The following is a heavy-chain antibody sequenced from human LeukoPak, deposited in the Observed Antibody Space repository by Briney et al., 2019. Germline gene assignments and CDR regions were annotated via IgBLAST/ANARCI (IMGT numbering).Heavy chain of an antibody. J-gene: IGHJ6*02. CDR2: INHSGST. CDR3: ARGQNYYDSSGYNNYYYYGMDV. CDR1: GGSFSGYY. Sequence: PSETLSLTCAVYGGSFSGYYWSWIRQPPGKGLEWIGEINHSGSTNYNPSLKSRVTISVDTSKNQFSLKLSSVTAADTAVYYCARGQNYYDSSGYNNYYYYGMDVWGQGTTVTVSS. V-gene: IGHV4-34*01. D-gene: IGHD3-22*01.